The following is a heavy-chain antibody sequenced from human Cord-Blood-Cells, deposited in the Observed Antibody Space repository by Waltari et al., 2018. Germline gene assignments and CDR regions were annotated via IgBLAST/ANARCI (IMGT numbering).Heavy chain of an antibody. V-gene: IGHV4-39*01. Sequence: QLQLQESGPGLVKPSETLSPTCTVSGRSISSSSYSWGWIRQPPGKGLEWIGSIYYSGSTYYNPSLKSRVTISVDTSKNQFSLKLSSVTAADTAVYYCAREIVVVPAAIVYFDYWGQGTLVTVSS. D-gene: IGHD2-2*01. J-gene: IGHJ4*02. CDR1: GRSISSSSYS. CDR3: AREIVVVPAAIVYFDY. CDR2: IYYSGST.